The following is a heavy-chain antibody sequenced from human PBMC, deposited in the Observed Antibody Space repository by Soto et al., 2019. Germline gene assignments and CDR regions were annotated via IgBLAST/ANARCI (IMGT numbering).Heavy chain of an antibody. CDR2: IIPIFGTA. CDR1: GGTFSSYA. D-gene: IGHD4-4*01. J-gene: IGHJ3*02. CDR3: AREGNPESHPGAFDI. Sequence: SVKVSCKASGGTFSSYAISWVRQAPGQGLEWMGGIIPIFGTANYAQKFQGRVTITADESTSTAYMELSSLRSEDTAVYYCAREGNPESHPGAFDIWGQGTMLTVS. V-gene: IGHV1-69*13.